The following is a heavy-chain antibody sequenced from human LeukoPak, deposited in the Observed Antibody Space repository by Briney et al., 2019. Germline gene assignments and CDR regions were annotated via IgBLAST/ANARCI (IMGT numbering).Heavy chain of an antibody. J-gene: IGHJ4*02. CDR2: IYYSGST. V-gene: IGHV4-59*01. D-gene: IGHD6-13*01. CDR3: AKIAAAGTHFDY. CDR1: GGSISSYC. Sequence: PSETLSLTCTVSGGSISSYCWSWIRQPPGKGLEWIGYIYYSGSTNYNPSLKSRVTISVDTSKNQFSLKLSSVTAADTAVYYCAKIAAAGTHFDYWGQGTLVTVSS.